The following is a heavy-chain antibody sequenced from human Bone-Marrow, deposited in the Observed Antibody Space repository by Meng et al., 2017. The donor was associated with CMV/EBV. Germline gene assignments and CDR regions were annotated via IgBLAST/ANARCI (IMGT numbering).Heavy chain of an antibody. CDR1: GGTFSSYA. Sequence: SVKVSCTASGGTFSSYAISWVRQAPGQGLEWMGGIIPIFGTANYAQKFQGRVTITTDESTSTAYMELSSLRSEDTAVYYCARMGIGAAKNWFDPWGQGTLVTVSS. CDR3: ARMGIGAAKNWFDP. V-gene: IGHV1-69*05. CDR2: IIPIFGTA. J-gene: IGHJ5*02. D-gene: IGHD6-25*01.